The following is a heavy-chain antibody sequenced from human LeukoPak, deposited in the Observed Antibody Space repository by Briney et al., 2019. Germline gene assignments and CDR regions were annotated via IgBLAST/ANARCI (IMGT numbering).Heavy chain of an antibody. J-gene: IGHJ3*02. CDR2: IIPIFGTA. D-gene: IGHD3-22*01. CDR1: GGTFSSYA. CDR3: ARALGGYYDSSGYYYDDAFDI. Sequence: SVKVSCKASGGTFSSYAISWVRQAPGQGLEWMGGIIPIFGTANYAQKLQGRVTMTTDTSTSTAYMELRSLRSDDTAVYYCARALGGYYDSSGYYYDDAFDIWGQGTMVTVSS. V-gene: IGHV1-69*05.